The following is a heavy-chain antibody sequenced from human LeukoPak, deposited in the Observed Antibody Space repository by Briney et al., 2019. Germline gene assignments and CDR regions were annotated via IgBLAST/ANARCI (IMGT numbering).Heavy chain of an antibody. Sequence: MASETLSLTCAVYGGSFRGYYWSWIRQPPGKGLEWIGEINQGGNIKHNPSLKSRITISIDTSKNQFFLKFSSVTAADTAVYFCASGRGYSGSFFYYFDSWGQGTLATVSS. CDR2: INQGGNI. CDR1: GGSFRGYY. D-gene: IGHD1-26*01. V-gene: IGHV4-34*01. J-gene: IGHJ4*02. CDR3: ASGRGYSGSFFYYFDS.